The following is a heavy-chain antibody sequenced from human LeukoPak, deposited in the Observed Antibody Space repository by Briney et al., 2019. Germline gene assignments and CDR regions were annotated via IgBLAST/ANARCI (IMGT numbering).Heavy chain of an antibody. V-gene: IGHV4-59*01. CDR1: GGSISSYY. Sequence: SETLSLTCTVSGGSISSYYWSWIRQPPGKGLEWIGYIYYSGSTNYNPSLKSRVTIPVDTSKNQFSLKLSSVTAADTAVYYCAREVASSPNWFDPWGQGTLVTVSS. CDR3: AREVASSPNWFDP. D-gene: IGHD5-12*01. J-gene: IGHJ5*02. CDR2: IYYSGST.